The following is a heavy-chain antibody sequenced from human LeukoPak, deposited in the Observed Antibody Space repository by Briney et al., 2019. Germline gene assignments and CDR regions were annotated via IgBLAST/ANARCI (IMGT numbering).Heavy chain of an antibody. CDR3: ARWGVGFSNNGFDY. Sequence: TLSLTCTVSGGSILGGYFYWSWVRQPAGKGLEWIGRVDASGSTNYNPSLRSRVIISVDTSKNQFSLNLSSVTAADTAVYYCARWGVGFSNNGFDYWGRGSLVTVSS. D-gene: IGHD2-8*01. CDR1: GGSILGGYFY. J-gene: IGHJ4*02. V-gene: IGHV4-61*02. CDR2: VDASGST.